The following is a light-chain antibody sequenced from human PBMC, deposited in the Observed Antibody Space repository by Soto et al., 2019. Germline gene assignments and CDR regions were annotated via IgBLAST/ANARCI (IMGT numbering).Light chain of an antibody. J-gene: IGLJ2*01. Sequence: QPVLTQSPSASASLGASVKLTCTLSSGNNNYAIAWHQQQPQKGPAYLMSINGDGTHSKGDGIPVCFSGSSSGAERSITIPSLQAEDESYYYSQTWSPGIKLVFGGGTKVTVL. CDR1: SGNNNYA. CDR3: QTWSPGIKLV. V-gene: IGLV4-69*01. CDR2: INGDGTH.